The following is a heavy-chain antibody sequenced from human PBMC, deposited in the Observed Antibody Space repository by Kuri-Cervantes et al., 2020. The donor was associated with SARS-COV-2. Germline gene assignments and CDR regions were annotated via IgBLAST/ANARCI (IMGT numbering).Heavy chain of an antibody. V-gene: IGHV1-2*02. Sequence: ASVKVSCKASGYTFTGYYMHWVRQAPGQGLEWMGWINLNSGGTNYAQKFQGRVTMTRDTSISTAYMELSRQRSDDTAVYYCARVDPTIYDAFDIWGQGTMVTVSS. J-gene: IGHJ3*02. CDR1: GYTFTGYY. CDR2: INLNSGGT. CDR3: ARVDPTIYDAFDI.